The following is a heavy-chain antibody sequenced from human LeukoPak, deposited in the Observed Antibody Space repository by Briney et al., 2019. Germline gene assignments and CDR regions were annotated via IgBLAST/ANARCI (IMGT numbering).Heavy chain of an antibody. J-gene: IGHJ4*02. CDR3: ASLKWELAYYFDY. Sequence: KPSETLSLTCTVSGYSISSGYYWGWIRQPPGKGLEWIGSIYHGGSTYYNPSLKSRVTISVDTSKNQFSLKLSSVTAADTAVYYCASLKWELAYYFDYWGQGTLVTVSS. D-gene: IGHD1-26*01. CDR2: IYHGGST. V-gene: IGHV4-38-2*02. CDR1: GYSISSGYY.